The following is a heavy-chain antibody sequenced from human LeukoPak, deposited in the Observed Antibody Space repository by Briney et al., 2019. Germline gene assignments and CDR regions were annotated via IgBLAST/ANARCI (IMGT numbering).Heavy chain of an antibody. V-gene: IGHV3-7*01. J-gene: IGHJ4*02. CDR2: IKPNGNDK. Sequence: GGSLRLSCAASGFTFNIHWMTWVRQTPGEGLEWVATIKPNGNDKFFVDSVKGRFTVSRDNAKTSLYLQMNSLRAEDTAVYYCAREDCTIGAVCSSLLDHWGRGTLVTVSS. CDR1: GFTFNIHW. D-gene: IGHD2-8*01. CDR3: AREDCTIGAVCSSLLDH.